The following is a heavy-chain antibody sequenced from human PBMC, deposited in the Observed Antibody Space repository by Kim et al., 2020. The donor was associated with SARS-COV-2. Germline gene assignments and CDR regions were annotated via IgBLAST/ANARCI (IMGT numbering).Heavy chain of an antibody. J-gene: IGHJ4*02. CDR1: GYTFSDNI. CDR2: MYSKTGDT. V-gene: IGHV1-2*02. Sequence: ASVKASCKASGYTFSDNIIHCVRQAPGHGLEWLGWMYSKTGDTKYTQRLQGRVTLTRDMSINTAYMELSGLRSDDTAIYYCARDLKATANWEFDYWGQGTLVTVSS. D-gene: IGHD1-1*01. CDR3: ARDLKATANWEFDY.